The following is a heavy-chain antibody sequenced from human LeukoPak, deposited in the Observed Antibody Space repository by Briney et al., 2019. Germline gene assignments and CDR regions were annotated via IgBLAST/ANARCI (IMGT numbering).Heavy chain of an antibody. D-gene: IGHD3-10*01. J-gene: IGHJ4*02. CDR2: INPRGFHA. CDR3: AKVASYYGSGGYYTH. Sequence: ALVKVSCKASGYAFTSYAMNWVRQAPGQGLEWMGIINPRGFHASYAEKFQGRVAMTGDTSTSTVYMELSSLRSEDTAVYYCAKVASYYGSGGYYTHWGEGTLVAVSS. CDR1: GYAFTSYA. V-gene: IGHV1-46*01.